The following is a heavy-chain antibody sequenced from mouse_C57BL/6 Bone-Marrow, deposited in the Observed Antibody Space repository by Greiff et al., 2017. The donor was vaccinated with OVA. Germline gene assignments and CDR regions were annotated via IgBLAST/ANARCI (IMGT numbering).Heavy chain of an antibody. Sequence: QVQLKQHGAELVKPGASVKMSCKASGYTFTSYWITWVKQRPGQGLEWIGDIYPGSGSTNYNEKFKSKATLTVDTSSSTAYMQLSSLTSEDSAVYYCARSITTVVARWYFDVWGTGTTVTVSS. CDR2: IYPGSGST. J-gene: IGHJ1*03. V-gene: IGHV1-55*01. D-gene: IGHD1-1*01. CDR1: GYTFTSYW. CDR3: ARSITTVVARWYFDV.